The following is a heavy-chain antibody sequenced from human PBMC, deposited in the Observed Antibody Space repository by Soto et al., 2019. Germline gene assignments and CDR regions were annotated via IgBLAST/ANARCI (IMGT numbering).Heavy chain of an antibody. J-gene: IGHJ1*01. D-gene: IGHD1-20*01. Sequence: ASVKVSCKPSGYTFSTSGISWVRQAPGQGLEWVGWIRPDNGNRKAAQRLQGRVSLTTDTSASTAYMELRSLTSDDTAMYYCARDTESNRYNDWGQGTLVTVSS. CDR2: IRPDNGNR. CDR1: GYTFSTSG. V-gene: IGHV1-18*01. CDR3: ARDTESNRYND.